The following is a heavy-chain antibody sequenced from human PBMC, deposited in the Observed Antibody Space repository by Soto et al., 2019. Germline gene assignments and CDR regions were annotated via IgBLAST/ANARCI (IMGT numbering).Heavy chain of an antibody. V-gene: IGHV3-48*02. CDR1: NFTFSRYS. CDR3: ARQLGSPSAGDFDY. D-gene: IGHD3-3*02. J-gene: IGHJ4*02. CDR2: ISSSTNTI. Sequence: EVQLVESGGGLVQPGGSLRLSCAASNFTFSRYSMNWFRQAPGKGLEWVSYISSSTNTIYYADSVKGRFTISRDNAKSSLYLQMTSLRDEDTAVYYCARQLGSPSAGDFDYWGQGTLVTVSS.